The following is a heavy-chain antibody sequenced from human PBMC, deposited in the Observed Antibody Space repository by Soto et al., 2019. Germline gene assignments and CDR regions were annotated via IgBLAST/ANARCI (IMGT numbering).Heavy chain of an antibody. Sequence: ASVKVSCKASGGTFSSYAISWVRQAPGQGLEWMGGIIPIFGTANYAQKFQGRVTMTTDKSTSTAYMELSSLRSEDTAVYYCAREKKGMTIFYWVHGTLVTVSS. D-gene: IGHD3-9*01. CDR2: IIPIFGTA. CDR1: GGTFSSYA. V-gene: IGHV1-69*05. CDR3: AREKKGMTIFY. J-gene: IGHJ4*01.